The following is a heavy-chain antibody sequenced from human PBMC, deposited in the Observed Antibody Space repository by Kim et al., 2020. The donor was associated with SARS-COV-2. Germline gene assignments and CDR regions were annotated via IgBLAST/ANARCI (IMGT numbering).Heavy chain of an antibody. D-gene: IGHD6-19*01. CDR1: GFTFSSYS. V-gene: IGHV3-21*01. Sequence: GGSLRLSCAASGFTFSSYSMNWVRQAPGKGLEWVSSISSSSSYIYYAYSVKGRFTISRDNAKNSLYLQMNSLRAEDTAVYYCARDGFRQWLVGFRTTGFDSWGEGTLVTVYS. CDR2: ISSSSSYI. CDR3: ARDGFRQWLVGFRTTGFDS. J-gene: IGHJ5*01.